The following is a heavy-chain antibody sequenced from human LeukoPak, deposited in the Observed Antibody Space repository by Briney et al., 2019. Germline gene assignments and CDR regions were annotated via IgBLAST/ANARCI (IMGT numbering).Heavy chain of an antibody. CDR3: ARIDSTVASHLDY. D-gene: IGHD4-17*01. J-gene: IGHJ4*02. CDR1: GYSFTSYW. Sequence: RGESLKISCKGSGYSFTSYWIAWVRQMPGKGLEWMGVIYPGDSDTRYSPSFRGQVTISADKSISTAYLQWSSLKASDTAMYYCARIDSTVASHLDYWGQGTLVTVSS. CDR2: IYPGDSDT. V-gene: IGHV5-51*01.